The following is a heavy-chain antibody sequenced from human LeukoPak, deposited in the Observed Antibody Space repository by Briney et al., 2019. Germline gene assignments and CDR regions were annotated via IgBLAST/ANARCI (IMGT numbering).Heavy chain of an antibody. CDR2: IYYSGST. V-gene: IGHV4-59*01. D-gene: IGHD3-3*01. J-gene: IGHJ6*02. CDR3: ARGFGVAKNGMDV. CDR1: GGSISSYY. Sequence: SETLSLTCTVSGGSISSYYWSWIRQPPGKGLEWIGYIYYSGSTNYNPSLKSRVTISVDTSKNQFSLKLSSVTAADTAVYYCARGFGVAKNGMDVWGQGTTVTVSS.